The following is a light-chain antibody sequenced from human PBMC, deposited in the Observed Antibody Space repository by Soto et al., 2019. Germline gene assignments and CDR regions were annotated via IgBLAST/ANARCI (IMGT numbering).Light chain of an antibody. CDR3: CSYAGSHRYV. V-gene: IGLV2-11*01. CDR2: DVS. Sequence: QSALTQPRSVSGSPGQSVTISCTGTSSDVGGFNYVSWYQQHPGKAPKLMIFDVSKRPSGVPHRFSGSKSGNTASLTISGLQAEDEADYHCCSYAGSHRYVIGSGTKVTVL. CDR1: SSDVGGFNY. J-gene: IGLJ1*01.